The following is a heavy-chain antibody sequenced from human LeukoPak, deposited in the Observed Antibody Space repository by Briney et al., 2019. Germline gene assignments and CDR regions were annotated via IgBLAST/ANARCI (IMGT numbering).Heavy chain of an antibody. CDR3: ARRITMVRGVTY. D-gene: IGHD3-10*01. V-gene: IGHV3-30*04. Sequence: GRSLRLSCAASGFTFSSYAMHWVRQAPGKGLGWVAVISYDGSNKYYADSVKGRFTISRDNSKNTLYLQMNSLRAEDTAVYYCARRITMVRGVTYWGQGTLVTVSS. J-gene: IGHJ4*02. CDR1: GFTFSSYA. CDR2: ISYDGSNK.